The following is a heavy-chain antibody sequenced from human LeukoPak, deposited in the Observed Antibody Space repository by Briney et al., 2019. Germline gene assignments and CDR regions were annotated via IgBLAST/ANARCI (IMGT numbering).Heavy chain of an antibody. CDR3: ARDSRPSYDSSGYYYPGDY. V-gene: IGHV1-46*01. J-gene: IGHJ4*02. CDR2: INPSGGST. Sequence: ASVKVSCKASGYTFTSYYMHWLRQAPGQGLEWMAIINPSGGSTSYAQKFQDRVTMTRDTSTSTVYMELSSLRSEDTAVYYCARDSRPSYDSSGYYYPGDYWGQGTLVTVSS. CDR1: GYTFTSYY. D-gene: IGHD3-22*01.